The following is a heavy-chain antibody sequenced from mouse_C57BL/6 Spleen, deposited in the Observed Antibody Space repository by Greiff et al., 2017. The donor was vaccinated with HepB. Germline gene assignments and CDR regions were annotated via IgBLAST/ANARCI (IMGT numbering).Heavy chain of an antibody. V-gene: IGHV1-66*01. J-gene: IGHJ1*03. D-gene: IGHD2-3*01. CDR3: ARLIYDGYYVYFDV. CDR2: IYPGSGNT. CDR1: GYSFTSYY. Sequence: VQLVESGPELVKPGASVKISCKASGYSFTSYYIHWVKQRPGQGLEWIGWIYPGSGNTKYNEKFKGKATLTADTSSSTAYMQLSSLTSEDSAVYYCARLIYDGYYVYFDVWGTGTTVTVSS.